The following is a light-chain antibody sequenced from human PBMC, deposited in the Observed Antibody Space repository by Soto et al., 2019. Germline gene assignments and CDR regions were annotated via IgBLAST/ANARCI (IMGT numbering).Light chain of an antibody. Sequence: EIVLTQSPATLSLSPGERATLSCRASQSVSSYLAWYQQKPGQAPMLLIYDASNRATGIPARFSGSGSGTDFTLTTSSLEPEDFAVYYCQQRSNWPPWTFGQGAKVEIK. J-gene: IGKJ1*01. CDR2: DAS. V-gene: IGKV3-11*01. CDR3: QQRSNWPPWT. CDR1: QSVSSY.